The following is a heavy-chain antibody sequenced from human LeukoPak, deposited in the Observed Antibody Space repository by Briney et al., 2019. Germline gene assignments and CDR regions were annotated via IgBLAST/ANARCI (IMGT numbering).Heavy chain of an antibody. D-gene: IGHD6-19*01. CDR3: AREVRYSSGWFDF. V-gene: IGHV4-34*01. CDR1: GGSFSGYY. J-gene: IGHJ4*02. Sequence: SETLSLTCAVYGGSFSGYYWSWIRQPPGKGLEWIGEINHSGSTNYNPSLKSRVTISVDTSKNQFSLKLSSVTAADTAVYYCAREVRYSSGWFDFWGQGTLVTVSS. CDR2: INHSGST.